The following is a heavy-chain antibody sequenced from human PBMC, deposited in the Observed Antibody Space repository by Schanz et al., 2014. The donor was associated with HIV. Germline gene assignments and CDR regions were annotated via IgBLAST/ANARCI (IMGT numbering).Heavy chain of an antibody. Sequence: EVQLVESGGDLVQPGWSLRLSCVASGFTFDDYAVHWVRQAPGKGLEWVSGISWNSGSIGYAVSVQGRFTISRDNAKNSLYLQMNTLRPEDTALYSCAKDSGSGSYYSFGFFDMWGQGTMVTVSS. V-gene: IGHV3-9*01. CDR1: GFTFDDYA. J-gene: IGHJ3*02. CDR2: ISWNSGSI. CDR3: AKDSGSGSYYSFGFFDM. D-gene: IGHD1-26*01.